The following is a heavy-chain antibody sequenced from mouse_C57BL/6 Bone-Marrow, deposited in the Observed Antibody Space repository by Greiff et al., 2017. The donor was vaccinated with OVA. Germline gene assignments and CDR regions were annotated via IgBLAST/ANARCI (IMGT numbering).Heavy chain of an antibody. Sequence: DVKLVESEGGLVQPGSSMKLSCTASGFTFSDYYMAWVRQVPEKGLEWVANINYYGSSTYYLDSLKSRFIISRDNAKNILYLQMSSLKSEDTATYYCARDRGYYDYDREYYFDYWGQGTTLTVSS. CDR1: GFTFSDYY. CDR2: INYYGSST. V-gene: IGHV5-16*01. J-gene: IGHJ2*01. CDR3: ARDRGYYDYDREYYFDY. D-gene: IGHD2-4*01.